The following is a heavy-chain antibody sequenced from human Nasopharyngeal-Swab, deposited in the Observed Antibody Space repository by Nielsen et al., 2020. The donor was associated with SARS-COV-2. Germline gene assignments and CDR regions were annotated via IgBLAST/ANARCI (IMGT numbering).Heavy chain of an antibody. CDR3: ARGIAARSWFDP. CDR2: VIPIFGTA. V-gene: IGHV1-69*13. D-gene: IGHD6-6*01. CDR1: GGTFSSYA. J-gene: IGHJ5*02. Sequence: SVKVSCKASGGTFSSYAISWVRQAPGQGLEWMGGVIPIFGTANYAQKFQGRVTITADESTSTAYMELSSLRSEDTAVYYCARGIAARSWFDPWGQGTLVTVSS.